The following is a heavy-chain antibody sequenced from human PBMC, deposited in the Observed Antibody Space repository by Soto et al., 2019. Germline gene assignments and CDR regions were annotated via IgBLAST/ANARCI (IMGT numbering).Heavy chain of an antibody. CDR3: ARIGGVYSSSWIRSNWFDP. CDR2: IYYSGST. D-gene: IGHD6-13*01. V-gene: IGHV4-59*01. Sequence: ASETLSLTCTVSGGSISSYYWSWIRQPPGKGLEWIGYIYYSGSTNYNPSLKSRVTISVDTSKNQFSLKLSSVTAADTAVYYCARIGGVYSSSWIRSNWFDPWGQGTLVTVSS. J-gene: IGHJ5*02. CDR1: GGSISSYY.